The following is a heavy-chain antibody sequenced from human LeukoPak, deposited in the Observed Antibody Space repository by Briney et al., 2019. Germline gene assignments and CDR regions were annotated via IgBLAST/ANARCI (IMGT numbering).Heavy chain of an antibody. D-gene: IGHD2-15*01. Sequence: GGSLRLSCAASGFTFSSYGMHWVRQAPGKGLEWVAVISYDGSNKYYADSVKGRFTISRDNSKNTLYLQMNSLRAEDTAVYYCAKDIPDATDYYYYYGMDVWGQGTTVTVSS. V-gene: IGHV3-30*18. CDR1: GFTFSSYG. CDR3: AKDIPDATDYYYYYGMDV. CDR2: ISYDGSNK. J-gene: IGHJ6*02.